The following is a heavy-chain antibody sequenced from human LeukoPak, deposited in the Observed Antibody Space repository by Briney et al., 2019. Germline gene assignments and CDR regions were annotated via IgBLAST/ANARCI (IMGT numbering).Heavy chain of an antibody. D-gene: IGHD3-9*01. J-gene: IGHJ5*02. Sequence: GRSLRLSCAASGFTFSSYGMHWVRQAPGKGLEWVAVISYDGSNKYYADSVKRRFTISRDNSKNTLYLQMNRLRAEDTAVYYCAKDWGAYDILTAPSNWFDAWGRGTLVTVSS. CDR2: ISYDGSNK. V-gene: IGHV3-30*18. CDR1: GFTFSSYG. CDR3: AKDWGAYDILTAPSNWFDA.